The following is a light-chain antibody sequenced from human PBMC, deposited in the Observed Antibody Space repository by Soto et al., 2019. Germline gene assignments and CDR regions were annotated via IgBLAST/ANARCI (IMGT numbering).Light chain of an antibody. CDR1: SSNIGSNY. CDR2: RNN. Sequence: QSVLTQSPSASGTPGQRVTISCSGSSSNIGSNYVYWYQQLPGTAPKLLIYRNNQRPSGVPDRFSGSKSGTSASLAISGLRSEDEADYYCAAWDDSLSGQVVFGGGTKLTVL. CDR3: AAWDDSLSGQVV. V-gene: IGLV1-47*01. J-gene: IGLJ2*01.